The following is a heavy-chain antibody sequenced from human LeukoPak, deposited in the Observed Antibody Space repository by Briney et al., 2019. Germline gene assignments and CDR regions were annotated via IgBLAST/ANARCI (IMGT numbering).Heavy chain of an antibody. V-gene: IGHV4-59*06. Sequence: PSETLSLTCTVSGGSISNYYWSWIRQHPGKGLEWIGYIYYSGSTYYNPSLKSRVTIPVDTSKNQFSLKLSSVTAADTAVYYCASSNMDVWGKGTTVTVSS. D-gene: IGHD6-6*01. CDR2: IYYSGST. J-gene: IGHJ6*03. CDR1: GGSISNYY. CDR3: ASSNMDV.